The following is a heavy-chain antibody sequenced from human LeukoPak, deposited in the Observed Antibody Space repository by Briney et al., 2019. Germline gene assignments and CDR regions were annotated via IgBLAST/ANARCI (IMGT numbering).Heavy chain of an antibody. V-gene: IGHV3-7*01. D-gene: IGHD2-21*02. CDR1: GFIFSSYV. Sequence: GGSLRPSCAASGFIFSSYVMSWVRQAPGKGLEWVANINQDGSKKRYADSMKGRFTISRDNAKESLFLQLSSLRAEDTAVYYCAKWGPYCVGDYCPALDSWGPGTLVTVSS. J-gene: IGHJ4*02. CDR3: AKWGPYCVGDYCPALDS. CDR2: INQDGSKK.